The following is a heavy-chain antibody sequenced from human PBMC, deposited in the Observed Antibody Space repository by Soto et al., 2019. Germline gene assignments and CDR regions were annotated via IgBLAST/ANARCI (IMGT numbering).Heavy chain of an antibody. D-gene: IGHD6-13*01. CDR1: GGTFSSYA. J-gene: IGHJ6*02. V-gene: IGHV1-69*01. CDR3: ARHEVQQLVLRNYYDYGMDV. Sequence: QVQLVQSGAEVKKPGSSVKVSCTASGGTFSSYAISWVRQAPGQGLEWMGGIIPIFGTANYAQKFQGRVTITADESTSTAYMKLRSLRSEDTAVYYCARHEVQQLVLRNYYDYGMDVWGQGTTVTVSS. CDR2: IIPIFGTA.